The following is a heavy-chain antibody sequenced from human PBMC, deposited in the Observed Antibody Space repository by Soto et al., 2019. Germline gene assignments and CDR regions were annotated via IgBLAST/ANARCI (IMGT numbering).Heavy chain of an antibody. CDR2: IRSKAYGGTT. J-gene: IGHJ6*02. V-gene: IGHV3-49*04. Sequence: RLSCTASGFTFGDYAMSWVRLAPGKGLEWVGFIRSKAYGGTTEYAASVKGRFTISRDDSKSIAYLQMNSLKTEDTAVYYCTRDYCTNGVCYSYYYYGMDVWGQGTTVTVSS. D-gene: IGHD2-8*01. CDR1: GFTFGDYA. CDR3: TRDYCTNGVCYSYYYYGMDV.